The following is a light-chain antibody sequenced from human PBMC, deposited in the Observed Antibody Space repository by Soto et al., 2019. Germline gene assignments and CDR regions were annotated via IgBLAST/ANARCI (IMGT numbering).Light chain of an antibody. CDR1: QSVSSN. CDR3: QQYNNWPRR. V-gene: IGKV3-15*01. Sequence: EVVMTQSPATLSVSPGERATLSCRASQSVSSNLAWYQQKPGQPPRLPIYDASTRATGIPARFSGSGSGTEFSLTVSSLQSEDFAVYYCQQYNNWPRRFGQGTKVDIK. CDR2: DAS. J-gene: IGKJ1*01.